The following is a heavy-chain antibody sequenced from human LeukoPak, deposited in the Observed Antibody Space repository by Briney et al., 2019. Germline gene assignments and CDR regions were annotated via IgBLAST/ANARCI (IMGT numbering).Heavy chain of an antibody. V-gene: IGHV3-23*01. J-gene: IGHJ3*02. Sequence: GGSLRLSCAASGFTFSSYAMSWVRQAPGKGLEWVSAISGSGGSTYYADSVKGRFTISRDNSKNTLYLQMNSLRAEDTAVYYCAKGDYYGSGSAVGAFDIWGQGTMVTVSP. CDR2: ISGSGGST. D-gene: IGHD3-10*01. CDR1: GFTFSSYA. CDR3: AKGDYYGSGSAVGAFDI.